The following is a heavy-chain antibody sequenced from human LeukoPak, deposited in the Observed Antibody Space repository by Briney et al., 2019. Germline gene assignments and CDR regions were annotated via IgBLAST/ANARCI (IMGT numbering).Heavy chain of an antibody. CDR1: GYTFTSYA. Sequence: ASVKVSCKASGYTFTSYAMHWARQAPGQRLEWMGWINAGNGNTKYSQKFQGRVTITRDTSASTAYMELSSLRSEDTAVYYCARDVRLLRYFDWLLGYWGQGTLVTVSS. V-gene: IGHV1-3*01. J-gene: IGHJ4*02. D-gene: IGHD3-9*01. CDR2: INAGNGNT. CDR3: ARDVRLLRYFDWLLGY.